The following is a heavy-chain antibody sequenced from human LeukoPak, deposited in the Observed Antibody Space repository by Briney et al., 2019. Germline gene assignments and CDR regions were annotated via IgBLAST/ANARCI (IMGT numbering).Heavy chain of an antibody. Sequence: GGSLRLSCAASGFTFSSYAMSWVRQAPGKGLEWVSGISGSGDSTYYADSVKGRFTISRDNSKSTLYLQMNSLRTEDTAVYYCAKDRHAPGRYCSSTICFPFDPWGQGTLVTVSS. CDR3: AKDRHAPGRYCSSTICFPFDP. V-gene: IGHV3-23*01. CDR2: ISGSGDST. J-gene: IGHJ5*02. CDR1: GFTFSSYA. D-gene: IGHD2-2*01.